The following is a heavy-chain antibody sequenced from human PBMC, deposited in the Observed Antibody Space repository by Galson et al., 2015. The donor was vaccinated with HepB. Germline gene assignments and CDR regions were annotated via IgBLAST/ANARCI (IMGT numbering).Heavy chain of an antibody. D-gene: IGHD3-22*01. CDR2: IYTSGST. Sequence: LSLTCTVSGGSISSGNYYWTWIRQPAGKGLEWIGRIYTSGSTNQNPSLKSRVTISLDTSKNQFSLKLSSVTAADTAVYYCARGRMYSYDSSGSYYFDYWGQGTLVTASS. CDR1: GGSISSGNYY. CDR3: ARGRMYSYDSSGSYYFDY. J-gene: IGHJ4*02. V-gene: IGHV4-61*02.